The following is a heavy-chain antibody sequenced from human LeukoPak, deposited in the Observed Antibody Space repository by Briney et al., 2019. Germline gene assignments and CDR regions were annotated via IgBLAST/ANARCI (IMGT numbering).Heavy chain of an antibody. CDR1: GFTFSNYV. CDR2: IYSGGST. J-gene: IGHJ3*02. V-gene: IGHV3-53*01. D-gene: IGHD2-2*01. Sequence: GGSLRLSCAASGFTFSNYVMSWVRQAPGKGLEWVSVIYSGGSTYYADSVKGRFTISRDNSMNTVYLQMNSLRVEDTAVYYCVRGYHLPGNFDIWGQGTMVTVS. CDR3: VRGYHLPGNFDI.